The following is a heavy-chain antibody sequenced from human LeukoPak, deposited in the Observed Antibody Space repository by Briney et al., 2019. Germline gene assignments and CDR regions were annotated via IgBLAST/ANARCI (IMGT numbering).Heavy chain of an antibody. Sequence: GASVKVSCKASGYTFTGYYMHWVRQAPGQGLEWMGWINPNSGGTNYAQKFQGRVTMTRDTSISTAYMELSRLRSDDTAVYYCARAGWTSGWYWKGAFDIWGQGTMVTVSS. J-gene: IGHJ3*02. CDR1: GYTFTGYY. CDR2: INPNSGGT. D-gene: IGHD6-19*01. V-gene: IGHV1-2*02. CDR3: ARAGWTSGWYWKGAFDI.